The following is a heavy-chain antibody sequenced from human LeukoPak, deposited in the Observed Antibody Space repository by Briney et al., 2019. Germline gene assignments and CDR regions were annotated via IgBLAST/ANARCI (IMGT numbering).Heavy chain of an antibody. CDR1: GGSLSGYY. CDR2: INDSGST. Sequence: SETLSLTCAVYGGSLSGYYWSWIRQSPGKGLEWIGEINDSGSTNYNPSLKSRVTMSVDTSKNQFSLKLSSVTAADTAVYYCARVVSGHIFDYWGQGTLVTVSS. J-gene: IGHJ4*02. D-gene: IGHD5/OR15-5a*01. CDR3: ARVVSGHIFDY. V-gene: IGHV4-34*01.